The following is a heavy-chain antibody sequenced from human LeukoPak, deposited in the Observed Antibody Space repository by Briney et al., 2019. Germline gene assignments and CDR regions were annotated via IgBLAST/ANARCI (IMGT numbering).Heavy chain of an antibody. Sequence: GGSLRLSCAASGFTFSSYSMHWVSQAQGKGLEWVAVISYDGSKKYYADSVKGRFTISRDNSKNTMYLQMNSLRAEDTAVYYCARDGELWFGGLVRRSTTYYFDYWGQGTLVTVSS. V-gene: IGHV3-30*04. CDR1: GFTFSSYS. J-gene: IGHJ4*02. CDR2: ISYDGSKK. D-gene: IGHD3-10*01. CDR3: ARDGELWFGGLVRRSTTYYFDY.